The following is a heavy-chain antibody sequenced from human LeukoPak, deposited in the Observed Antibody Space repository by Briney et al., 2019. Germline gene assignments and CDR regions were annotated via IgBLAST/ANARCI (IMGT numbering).Heavy chain of an antibody. J-gene: IGHJ3*02. V-gene: IGHV3-74*01. CDR3: ARGNSGAFDI. D-gene: IGHD3-10*01. Sequence: PGGSLRLSCAASGFTFSTFWMHWVRQTPGKGLVWVSRISSDGSSTTYADSVKGRFTISRDNTKNSLYLQMNSLRAEDTAVYYCARGNSGAFDIWGRGTMVTVSS. CDR1: GFTFSTFW. CDR2: ISSDGSST.